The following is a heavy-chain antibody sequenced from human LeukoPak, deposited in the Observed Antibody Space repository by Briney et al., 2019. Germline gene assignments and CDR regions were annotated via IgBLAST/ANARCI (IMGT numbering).Heavy chain of an antibody. CDR2: IYYSGST. CDR3: ARVPITTTGWYFDL. J-gene: IGHJ2*01. CDR1: GGSISGYY. Sequence: SETLSLTCTVSGGSISGYYWSWIRQPLGKGLEWIGYIYYSGSTNYNPSLKSRVTISVDTSKNQFSLKLSSVTAADTAVYYCARVPITTTGWYFDLWGRGTLVTVSS. D-gene: IGHD3-22*01. V-gene: IGHV4-59*01.